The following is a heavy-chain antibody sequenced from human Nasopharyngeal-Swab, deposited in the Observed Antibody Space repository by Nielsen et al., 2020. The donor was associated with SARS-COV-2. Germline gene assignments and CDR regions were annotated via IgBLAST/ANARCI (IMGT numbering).Heavy chain of an antibody. D-gene: IGHD1-26*01. CDR3: AVGATGYYYMDV. CDR2: IIPFFGTA. V-gene: IGHV1-69*13. J-gene: IGHJ6*03. Sequence: SVKVSCMDSGGTFSSYVISWVRQAPGQGLEWMGGIIPFFGTANYAQKFQGRVTITADESTSTAYMELSSLRSEDTAVYYCAVGATGYYYMDVWGKGTTVTVSS. CDR1: GGTFSSYV.